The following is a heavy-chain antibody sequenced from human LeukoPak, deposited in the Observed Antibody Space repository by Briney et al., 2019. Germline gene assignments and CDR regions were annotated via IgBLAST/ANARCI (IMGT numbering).Heavy chain of an antibody. D-gene: IGHD3-22*01. V-gene: IGHV4-39*07. J-gene: IGHJ4*02. Sequence: SETLSLTCTVSGGSISSSSYYWGWIRQPPGEGLEYIGGIYYSGITYYSPSLKSRVTISLDTSKNQFSLKLTSVTAADTAVYYCAAVGDSSGYYYSWGQGTLVTVSS. CDR1: GGSISSSSYY. CDR2: IYYSGIT. CDR3: AAVGDSSGYYYS.